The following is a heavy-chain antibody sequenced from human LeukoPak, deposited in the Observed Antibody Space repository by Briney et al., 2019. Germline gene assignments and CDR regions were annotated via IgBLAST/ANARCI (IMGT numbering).Heavy chain of an antibody. CDR3: AKTNSELGKNWFDP. D-gene: IGHD7-27*01. Sequence: GGSLRLSCAASGLTFSNYAMHWVRQAPGTGLEWVAFIRYDGTVKTYADSVKGRFTISRDNSKNTLYLQMNSLRVQDTALYYCAKTNSELGKNWFDPWGQGTLVTVSS. CDR1: GLTFSNYA. CDR2: IRYDGTVK. V-gene: IGHV3-30*02. J-gene: IGHJ5*02.